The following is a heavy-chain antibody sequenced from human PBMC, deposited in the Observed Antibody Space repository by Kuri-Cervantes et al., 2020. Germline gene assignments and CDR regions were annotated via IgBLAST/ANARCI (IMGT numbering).Heavy chain of an antibody. CDR3: ARGNAPEQWRGHFDY. CDR1: GFTFDDYG. V-gene: IGHV3-23*01. Sequence: GESLKISCAASGFTFDDYGMSWVRQAPGRGLEWVSAISGSGGSTYYADSVKGRFTISRDNSKTTLYLQMNSLRAEDAAVYYCARGNAPEQWRGHFDYWGQGTLVTVSS. D-gene: IGHD6-19*01. J-gene: IGHJ4*02. CDR2: ISGSGGST.